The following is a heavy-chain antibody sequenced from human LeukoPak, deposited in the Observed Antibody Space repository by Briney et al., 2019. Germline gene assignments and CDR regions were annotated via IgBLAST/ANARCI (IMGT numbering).Heavy chain of an antibody. V-gene: IGHV4-39*01. CDR1: GGSISSSSYY. CDR3: ARLRDWFDP. CDR2: IYYSGST. Sequence: SETLSLTCTVAGGSISSSSYYWGWIRQPPGKGLEWIGSIYYSGSTYYNPSLKSRVTISVDTSKNQFSLKLSSVTAADTAVYYCARLRDWFDPWGQGTLVTVSS. J-gene: IGHJ5*02.